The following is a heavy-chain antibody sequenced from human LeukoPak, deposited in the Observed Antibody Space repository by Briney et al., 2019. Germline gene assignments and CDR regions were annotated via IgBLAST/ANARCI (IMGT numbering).Heavy chain of an antibody. V-gene: IGHV3-11*01. J-gene: IGHJ6*02. CDR3: ARFAQSYEYYYYYGMDV. CDR1: GFTFSDYY. Sequence: KSGGSLRLSCAASGFTFSDYYMSWIRQAPGKGLEWVSYISSSGSTIYYADSVKGRFTISRDNAKNSLYLQMNSLRAEDTAVYYCARFAQSYEYYYYYGMDVWGQGTTVTVSS. CDR2: ISSSGSTI. D-gene: IGHD5-12*01.